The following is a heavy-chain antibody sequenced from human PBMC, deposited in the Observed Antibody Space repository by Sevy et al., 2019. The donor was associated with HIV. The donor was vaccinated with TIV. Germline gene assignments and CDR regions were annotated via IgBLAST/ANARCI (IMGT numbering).Heavy chain of an antibody. CDR1: GGSISSGGYS. Sequence: SETLSLTCAVSGGSISSGGYSWSWIRQPPGKGLEWIGYIYHSGSTYYNPSLKSRVTISVDRSKNQFSLKLSSVTAADTAVYYCARGGAAAAGKYYYMDVWGKGTTVTVSS. V-gene: IGHV4-30-2*01. CDR2: IYHSGST. J-gene: IGHJ6*03. CDR3: ARGGAAAAGKYYYMDV. D-gene: IGHD6-13*01.